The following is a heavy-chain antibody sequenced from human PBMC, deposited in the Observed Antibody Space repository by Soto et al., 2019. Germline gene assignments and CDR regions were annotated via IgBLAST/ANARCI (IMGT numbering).Heavy chain of an antibody. CDR2: INPNSGGT. D-gene: IGHD2-15*01. CDR1: GYTFTGYY. Sequence: ASVKVYCKASGYTFTGYYMHWVRQAPRQGLEWMGWINPNSGGTNYAQKFQGWVTMTRDTSISTAYMELSRLRSDDTAVYYCARGLGYCSGGSCLNWFDPWGQGTLVTVSS. J-gene: IGHJ5*02. V-gene: IGHV1-2*04. CDR3: ARGLGYCSGGSCLNWFDP.